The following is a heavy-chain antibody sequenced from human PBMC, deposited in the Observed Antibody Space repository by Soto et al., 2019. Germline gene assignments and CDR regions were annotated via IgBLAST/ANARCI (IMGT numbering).Heavy chain of an antibody. CDR3: ARRPFGSWMGNDY. Sequence: LWFTLTVSGGSISSRDRQSWVRPPPEKGLEWIGEMYHSGSTNYNPSLKSRVTISVDKSKNQFSLRLTSVTAADTAVYYCARRPFGSWMGNDYWGRGTLVTVSS. CDR2: MYHSGST. V-gene: IGHV4-4*02. CDR1: GGSISSRDR. D-gene: IGHD3-10*01. J-gene: IGHJ4*01.